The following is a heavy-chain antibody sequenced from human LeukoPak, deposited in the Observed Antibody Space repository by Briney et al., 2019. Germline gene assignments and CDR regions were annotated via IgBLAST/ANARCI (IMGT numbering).Heavy chain of an antibody. CDR1: GVTFSDRW. J-gene: IGHJ4*02. V-gene: IGHV3-30*18. D-gene: IGHD2-15*01. Sequence: PGGSLRLSCVVSGVTFSDRWMSWVRQAPGKGLEWVAVILYDGRNKYYGDSVEGRFTISRDNSKNTVYLEMNSLRAEDTAVYYCAKDLMKTGYCSGASCYGRTDWGQGTLVTVSS. CDR3: AKDLMKTGYCSGASCYGRTD. CDR2: ILYDGRNK.